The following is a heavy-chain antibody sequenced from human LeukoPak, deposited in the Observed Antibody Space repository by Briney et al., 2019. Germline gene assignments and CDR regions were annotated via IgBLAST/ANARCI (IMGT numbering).Heavy chain of an antibody. Sequence: GESLKISCKAAGYTFTDYWIAWVRQMPGKELEYMGIVYPRDSDARYWPSFQGQVTISADKSIDTAYLEWSSLRASDSATYFCARPQYFRTIDDAFDVWGQGTMVAVSS. D-gene: IGHD1-7*01. J-gene: IGHJ3*01. CDR2: VYPRDSDA. CDR1: GYTFTDYW. V-gene: IGHV5-51*01. CDR3: ARPQYFRTIDDAFDV.